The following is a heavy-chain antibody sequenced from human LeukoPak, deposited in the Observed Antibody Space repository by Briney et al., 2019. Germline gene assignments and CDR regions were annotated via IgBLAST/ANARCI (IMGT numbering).Heavy chain of an antibody. D-gene: IGHD3-22*01. CDR3: AKDLRYYDSSGYYPDGGYFDY. CDR1: GFTFSSYA. V-gene: IGHV3-23*01. CDR2: ISGSGGST. Sequence: GGSLRLSCAASGFTFSSYAMSWVRQAPGKGLEWVSAISGSGGSTYHADSVKGRFTISRDNSKNTLYLQMNSLRAEDTAVYYCAKDLRYYDSSGYYPDGGYFDYWGQGTLVTVSS. J-gene: IGHJ4*02.